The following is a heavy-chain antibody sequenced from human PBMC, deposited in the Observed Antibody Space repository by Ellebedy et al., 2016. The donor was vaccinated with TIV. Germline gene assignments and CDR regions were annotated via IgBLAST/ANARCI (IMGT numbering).Heavy chain of an antibody. CDR1: GYTFTKYG. CDR2: ISGYNGDT. J-gene: IGHJ5*02. Sequence: ASVKVSCKASGYTFTKYGISWVRQAPGQGLEGMGWISGYNGDTKYAQKFQGRITMTIETSTNTVYMELRNLSFEDTAVYYCTRGFYEKFDPWGQGTPVTVS. D-gene: IGHD5/OR15-5a*01. V-gene: IGHV1-18*04. CDR3: TRGFYEKFDP.